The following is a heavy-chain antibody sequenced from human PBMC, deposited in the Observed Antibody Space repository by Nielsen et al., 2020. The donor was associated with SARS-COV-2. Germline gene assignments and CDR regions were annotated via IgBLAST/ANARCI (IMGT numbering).Heavy chain of an antibody. CDR3: ARDSYGDFIFDY. CDR1: GDSVSSDSAA. CDR2: TYFRSKWYN. V-gene: IGHV6-1*01. Sequence: SETLSLTCAISGDSVSSDSAAWNWIRQSPSRGLEWLGRTYFRSKWYNDYAVSVRSRLNINPDTSMNQFSLHLNSVTPDDTAVYFCARDSYGDFIFDYWGQGTLVTVSS. D-gene: IGHD4-17*01. J-gene: IGHJ4*02.